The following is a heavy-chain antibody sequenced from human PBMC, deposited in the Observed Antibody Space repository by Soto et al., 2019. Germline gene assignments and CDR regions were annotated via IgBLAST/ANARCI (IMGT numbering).Heavy chain of an antibody. CDR3: ARKAYYYDAGSFDP. Sequence: VKVSCKASGYSFSSHYIHWVRQAPGQGLEWMGIINPSGGSSSYAQKFQGRVTMTSDTSTSTVYMELGSLTSEDTAVYYCARKAYYYDAGSFDPWGQGTLVTVSS. J-gene: IGHJ5*02. D-gene: IGHD3-22*01. V-gene: IGHV1-46*03. CDR1: GYSFSSHY. CDR2: INPSGGSS.